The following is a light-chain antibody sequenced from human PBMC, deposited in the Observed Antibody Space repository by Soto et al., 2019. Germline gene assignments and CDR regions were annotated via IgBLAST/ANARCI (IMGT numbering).Light chain of an antibody. V-gene: IGKV3-20*01. CDR3: QQYGSSGT. CDR1: QSVSNNY. Sequence: EIVLTQSPGTLSLSPGESATLSCRASQSVSNNYLAWYQQKPGQAPRLLIYGASNRATGIPDRFSGSGSGTDFTLTISRLEPEDFAVYDCQQYGSSGTFGQGTKVDIK. CDR2: GAS. J-gene: IGKJ1*01.